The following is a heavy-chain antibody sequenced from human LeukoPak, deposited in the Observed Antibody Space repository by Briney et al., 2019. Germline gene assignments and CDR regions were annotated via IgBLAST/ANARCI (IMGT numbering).Heavy chain of an antibody. CDR2: TCYRSKWYN. V-gene: IGHV6-1*01. D-gene: IGHD6-19*01. Sequence: SQTLSLTCAISGDSVSSNSAAWNWIRQSPSRGLEWLGRTCYRSKWYNDYAVSVKSRITINPDTSKNQFSLQLNSVTPEDTAVYYCARGGHSSGWYGYYYYYYMDVWGKGTTVTVSS. CDR3: ARGGHSSGWYGYYYYYYMDV. J-gene: IGHJ6*03. CDR1: GDSVSSNSAA.